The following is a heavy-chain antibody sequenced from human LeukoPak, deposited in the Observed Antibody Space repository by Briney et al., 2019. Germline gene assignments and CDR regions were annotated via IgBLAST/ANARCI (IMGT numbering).Heavy chain of an antibody. D-gene: IGHD1-7*01. Sequence: GGSLRLSCAASGFTFSSYSMNWVRQAPGKGLEWVSSISSSSSYIYYADSVKGRFTISRDNAKNSLYLQMNSLRAEDTAAYYCARGLKLELRPLFDYWGQGTLVTVSS. CDR3: ARGLKLELRPLFDY. J-gene: IGHJ4*02. CDR2: ISSSSSYI. V-gene: IGHV3-21*01. CDR1: GFTFSSYS.